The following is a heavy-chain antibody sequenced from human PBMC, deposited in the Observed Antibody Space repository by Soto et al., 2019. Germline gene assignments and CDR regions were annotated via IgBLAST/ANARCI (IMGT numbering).Heavy chain of an antibody. V-gene: IGHV1-8*01. D-gene: IGHD6-13*01. CDR2: MNPNSGNT. CDR3: ARVVGYSSSWYDGMDV. J-gene: IGHJ6*02. Sequence: QVQLVQSGAEVKKPGASVKVSCKASGYTFTSYDINWVRQATGQGLEWMGWMNPNSGNTGYAQKFQGRGSMTRNTSISTAYMELRSLRSEDTAVYYCARVVGYSSSWYDGMDVWGQGTTVTVSS. CDR1: GYTFTSYD.